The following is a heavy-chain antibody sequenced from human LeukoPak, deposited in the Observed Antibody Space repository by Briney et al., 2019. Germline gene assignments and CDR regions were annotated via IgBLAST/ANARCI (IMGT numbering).Heavy chain of an antibody. Sequence: GGSLRLSCAASGFTVSNNYMNWVRQAPGKGLEWVSSISSSSSYIYYADSVKGRFTISRDNAKNSLYLQMNSLRAEDTAVYYCARDLCSGGSCYSFDYWGQGTLVTVSS. CDR1: GFTVSNNY. CDR3: ARDLCSGGSCYSFDY. V-gene: IGHV3-21*01. J-gene: IGHJ4*02. D-gene: IGHD2-15*01. CDR2: ISSSSSYI.